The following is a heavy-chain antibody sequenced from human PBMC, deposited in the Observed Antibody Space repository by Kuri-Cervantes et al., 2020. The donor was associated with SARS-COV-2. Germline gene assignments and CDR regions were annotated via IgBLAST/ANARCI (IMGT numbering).Heavy chain of an antibody. Sequence: GGSLRLSCAASGFTFSGHWIHWVRQAPGKGLEWVSVIYSGGSTYYADSVKGRFTISRDNSKNTLYLQMNSLRAEDTAVYYCARETYYYDSSGYYYSYYYGMDVWGQGTTVTVSS. CDR1: GFTFSGHW. CDR2: IYSGGST. V-gene: IGHV3-53*01. D-gene: IGHD3-22*01. J-gene: IGHJ6*02. CDR3: ARETYYYDSSGYYYSYYYGMDV.